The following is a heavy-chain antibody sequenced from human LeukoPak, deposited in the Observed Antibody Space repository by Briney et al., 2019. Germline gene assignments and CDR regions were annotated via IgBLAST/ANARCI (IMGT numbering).Heavy chain of an antibody. CDR2: INSDGSST. CDR1: GFTFSTYW. J-gene: IGHJ6*02. D-gene: IGHD3-10*01. Sequence: GGSLRLSCAASGFTFSTYWMHWVRQAPGKGLVWVSRINSDGSSTSYADSVKGRFTISRDNAKNTLYLQMNSLRAEDKAVYYCAKWLAPGITMVRGVIISGMDVWGQGTTVTVSS. V-gene: IGHV3-74*01. CDR3: AKWLAPGITMVRGVIISGMDV.